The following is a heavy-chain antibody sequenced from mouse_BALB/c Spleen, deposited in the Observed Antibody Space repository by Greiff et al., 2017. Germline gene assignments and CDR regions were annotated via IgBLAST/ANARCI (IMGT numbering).Heavy chain of an antibody. D-gene: IGHD2-10*02. Sequence: EVKLVESGGDLVKPGGSLKLSCAASGFTFSSYGMSWVRQTPDKRLEWVATISSGGSYTYYPDSVKGRFTISRDNAKNTLYLQMSSLKSEDTAMYYCARQYGNYEVAYWGQGTLVTVSA. V-gene: IGHV5-6*01. CDR2: ISSGGSYT. CDR3: ARQYGNYEVAY. CDR1: GFTFSSYG. J-gene: IGHJ3*01.